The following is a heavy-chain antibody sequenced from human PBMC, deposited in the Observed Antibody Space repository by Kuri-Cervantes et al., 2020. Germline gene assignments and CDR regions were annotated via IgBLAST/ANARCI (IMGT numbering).Heavy chain of an antibody. CDR3: ARVWPYSSGWYVGWYFDL. V-gene: IGHV4-34*01. CDR1: GGSFCGYY. Sequence: GSLRLSCAVYGGSFCGYYWSWIRQPPGKGLEWNGAINHSGSTNYNPSLKSRVTISVDTSKNQFSLKLSSVTAADTAVYYFARVWPYSSGWYVGWYFDLWGRGTLVTVSS. CDR2: INHSGST. J-gene: IGHJ2*01. D-gene: IGHD6-19*01.